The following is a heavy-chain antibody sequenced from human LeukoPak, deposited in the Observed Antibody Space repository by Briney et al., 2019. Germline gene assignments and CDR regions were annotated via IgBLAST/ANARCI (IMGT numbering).Heavy chain of an antibody. CDR1: KFTFSSHD. D-gene: IGHD3-10*01. Sequence: AGGSLRLSCAASKFTFSSHDMHWVRQAPGKGLEWVSFISSSGGTIYLADSVKGRFTISRDNARNSLYPQMNSLRAEDTALYYCVRDDGGSTFDTWGQGTMVTVSS. V-gene: IGHV3-48*03. J-gene: IGHJ3*02. CDR3: VRDDGGSTFDT. CDR2: ISSSGGTI.